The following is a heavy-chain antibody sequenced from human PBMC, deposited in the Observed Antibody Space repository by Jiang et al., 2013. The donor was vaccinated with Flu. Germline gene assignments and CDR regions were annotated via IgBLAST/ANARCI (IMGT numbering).Heavy chain of an antibody. CDR2: IYYSGST. D-gene: IGHD2-21*02. CDR1: GGSISSYY. V-gene: IGHV4-59*08. CDR3: ARLRYCGGDCYSDYFDY. J-gene: IGHJ4*02. Sequence: SGPGLVKPSETLSLTCTVSGGSISSYYWSWIRQPPGKGLEWIGYIYYSGSTNYNPSLKSRVTISVDTSKNQFSLKLSSVTAADTAVYYCARLRYCGGDCYSDYFDYWGQGTLVTVSS.